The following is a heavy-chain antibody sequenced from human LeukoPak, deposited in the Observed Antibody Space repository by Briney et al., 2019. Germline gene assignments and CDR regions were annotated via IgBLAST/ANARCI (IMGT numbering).Heavy chain of an antibody. J-gene: IGHJ4*02. CDR1: GGSFSGYY. D-gene: IGHD6-19*01. V-gene: IGHV4-34*01. Sequence: KSSETLSLTCVVYGGSFSGYYWSWIRQPPGKGLEWIGEINHSGSTNYNPSLKSRVTILVDTSKNQFSLKLSSVTAADTAVYYCARGAVAEDSYFDYWGQGTLVTVSS. CDR3: ARGAVAEDSYFDY. CDR2: INHSGST.